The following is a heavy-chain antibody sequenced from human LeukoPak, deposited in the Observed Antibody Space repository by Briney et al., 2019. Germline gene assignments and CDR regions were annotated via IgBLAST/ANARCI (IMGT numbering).Heavy chain of an antibody. CDR2: IYTSGST. V-gene: IGHV4-4*07. D-gene: IGHD3-10*01. J-gene: IGHJ4*02. CDR3: ARDAYYYGSGSYYPFDY. CDR1: GGSISSYY. Sequence: SETLSLTCTVSGGSISSYYWSWIRQPAGKGLEWIGRIYTSGSTNYNPPLKSRVTMSVDTSKNQFPLKLSSVTAADTAVYYCARDAYYYGSGSYYPFDYWGQGTLVTVSS.